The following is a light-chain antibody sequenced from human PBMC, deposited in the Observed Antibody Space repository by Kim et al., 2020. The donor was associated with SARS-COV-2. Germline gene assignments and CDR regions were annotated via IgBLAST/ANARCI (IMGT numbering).Light chain of an antibody. V-gene: IGKV3-11*01. CDR3: QKRSIWPLT. Sequence: EIVLTQSPATLSLSPGERATLSCRASQSVSTSLTWYQQKHGEAPSLLIYDASNRATGIPARFSGSGSGTDFTLTISSLEPEEFAIYYCQKRSIWPLTFGGGTKGDIK. J-gene: IGKJ4*01. CDR2: DAS. CDR1: QSVSTS.